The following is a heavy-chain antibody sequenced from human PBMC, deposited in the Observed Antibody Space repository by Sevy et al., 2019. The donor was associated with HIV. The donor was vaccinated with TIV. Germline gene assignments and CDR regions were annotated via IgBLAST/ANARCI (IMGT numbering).Heavy chain of an antibody. J-gene: IGHJ4*02. D-gene: IGHD3-10*01. CDR2: ISSSGTII. CDR3: ARDLASGSFFSLYFDY. V-gene: IGHV3-11*01. Sequence: GGSLRLSCAASGLNVSDYFMSWIRQAPGKRPEWVSYISSSGTIIYYADSVKGRFTISRDKAKNSLHLQMNSLRAEDTAIYYCARDLASGSFFSLYFDYWGQGTLVTVSS. CDR1: GLNVSDYF.